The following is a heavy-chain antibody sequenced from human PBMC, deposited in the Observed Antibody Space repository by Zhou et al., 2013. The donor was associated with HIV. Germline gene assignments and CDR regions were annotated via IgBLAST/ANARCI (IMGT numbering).Heavy chain of an antibody. D-gene: IGHD3-10*01. CDR3: VRWFGQLFYYGMDV. CDR2: IYHSGST. Sequence: VQLQESGPGVVKTSETLSLTCGVSDYSISSGYYWGWIRQPPGRGLEWIGSIYHSGSTYYNPSLKSRVTISIDTSKNQFSLKLSSVTAADTAMYYCVRWFGQLFYYGMDVWGQGTTGHRLL. CDR1: DYSISSGYY. J-gene: IGHJ6*02. V-gene: IGHV4-38-2*01.